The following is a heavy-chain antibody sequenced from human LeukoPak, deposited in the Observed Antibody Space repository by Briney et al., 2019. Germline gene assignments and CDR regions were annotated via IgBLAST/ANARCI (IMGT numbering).Heavy chain of an antibody. J-gene: IGHJ4*02. CDR1: GFTFSSYG. Sequence: PGGSLRLSCAASGFTFSSYGMHWVRQAPGKGLEWVAVIWYDESNKYYADSVKGRFTISRDNSKNTLYLQMNSLRAEDTAVYYCARGGTMVTGYFDYWGQGTLVTVSS. V-gene: IGHV3-33*01. CDR2: IWYDESNK. D-gene: IGHD5-18*01. CDR3: ARGGTMVTGYFDY.